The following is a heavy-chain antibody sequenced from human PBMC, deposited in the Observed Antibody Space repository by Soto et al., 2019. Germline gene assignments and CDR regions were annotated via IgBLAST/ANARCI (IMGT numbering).Heavy chain of an antibody. D-gene: IGHD6-13*01. Sequence: QITLKESGPTLVTPRQTLTLTCTFSGCPLDTRGVGVGWVRQPPGTALELLALSYGNDEQRLNPSRQSRLTIAKDTPKSQVVLTMTNMDPVDTATYFCAHRLSAAGLFDHWGQGTLVSVSS. V-gene: IGHV2-5*01. CDR3: AHRLSAAGLFDH. CDR2: SYGNDEQ. J-gene: IGHJ5*02. CDR1: GCPLDTRGVG.